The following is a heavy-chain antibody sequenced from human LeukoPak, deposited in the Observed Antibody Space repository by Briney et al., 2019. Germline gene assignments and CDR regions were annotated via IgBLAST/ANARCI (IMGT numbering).Heavy chain of an antibody. J-gene: IGHJ5*02. Sequence: PSETLSLTCTVSSGSISNHYWSWIRQPPGKGLEWIGYIYCSGSTNYNPSLKSRVTISVDTSKNQFSLKLSSVTAADTAVYYCARVVLVVPAATIRWFDPWGQGTLVTVSS. CDR3: ARVVLVVPAATIRWFDP. CDR2: IYCSGST. D-gene: IGHD2-2*01. CDR1: SGSISNHY. V-gene: IGHV4-59*11.